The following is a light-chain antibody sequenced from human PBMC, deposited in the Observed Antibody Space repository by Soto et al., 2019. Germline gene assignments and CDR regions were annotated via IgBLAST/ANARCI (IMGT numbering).Light chain of an antibody. Sequence: QSVLTQPASVSGSPGQSITISRTETTSDVGGYNYVSWYQQHPGKAPKLMIYEVSNRPSGVSNRFSGSKSGNTASLTISGLQAEDEADYYCSSYTSSGTYVFGTGTKVTVL. CDR1: TSDVGGYNY. CDR2: EVS. CDR3: SSYTSSGTYV. J-gene: IGLJ1*01. V-gene: IGLV2-14*01.